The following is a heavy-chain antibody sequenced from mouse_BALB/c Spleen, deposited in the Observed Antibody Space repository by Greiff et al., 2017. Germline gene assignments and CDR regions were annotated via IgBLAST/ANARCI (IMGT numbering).Heavy chain of an antibody. CDR3: ARSSYYYGSTPFAY. J-gene: IGHJ3*01. CDR1: GFTFSSFG. CDR2: ISSGSSTI. Sequence: EVQRVESGGGLVQPGGSRKLSCAASGFTFSSFGMHWVRQAPEKGLEWVAYISSGSSTIYYADTVKGRFTISRDNPKNTLFLQMTSLRSEDTAMYYCARSSYYYGSTPFAYWGQGTLVTVSA. V-gene: IGHV5-17*02. D-gene: IGHD1-1*01.